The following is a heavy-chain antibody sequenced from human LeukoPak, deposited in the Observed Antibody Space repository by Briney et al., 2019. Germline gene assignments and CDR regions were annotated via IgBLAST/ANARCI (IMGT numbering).Heavy chain of an antibody. CDR3: ARDRDGGFAFDI. D-gene: IGHD2-15*01. J-gene: IGHJ3*02. CDR1: GFSFSNYV. Sequence: GGSLRLSCAATGFSFSNYVMHWVRQAPGKGLEYVSAIMPNGETRGYANSMKGRFTISRDNSKNTLYLQMGSLRAEDMAIYYCARDRDGGFAFDIWGQGTLVTVSS. CDR2: IMPNGETR. V-gene: IGHV3-64*01.